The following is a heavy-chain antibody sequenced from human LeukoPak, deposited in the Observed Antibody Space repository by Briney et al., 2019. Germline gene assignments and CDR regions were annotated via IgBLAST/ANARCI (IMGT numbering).Heavy chain of an antibody. D-gene: IGHD3-16*02. J-gene: IGHJ4*02. CDR3: ATLIYDYVWGSYRYYFDY. CDR2: FDPEDGET. Sequence: ASVKVSCKVSGYTLTELSMHWVRQAPGKGLEWVGGFDPEDGETIYAQKFQGRVTMTEDTSTDTAYMELSSLRSEDTAVYYCATLIYDYVWGSYRYYFDYWGQGTLVTVSS. CDR1: GYTLTELS. V-gene: IGHV1-24*01.